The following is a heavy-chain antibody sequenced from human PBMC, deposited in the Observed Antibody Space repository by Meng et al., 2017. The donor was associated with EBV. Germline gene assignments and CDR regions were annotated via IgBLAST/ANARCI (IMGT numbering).Heavy chain of an antibody. CDR1: GGTFSSYA. D-gene: IGHD6-13*01. V-gene: IGHV1-69*06. J-gene: IGHJ4*02. Sequence: GQLVQSGAEVKEPWSSVKVSCKASGGTFSSYAISWVLQAPGQGLEWMGGIIPIFGTANYAQKFQGRVTITADKSTSTAYMELSSLRSEDTAVYYCARAEIAAAGRLDYWGQGTLVTVSS. CDR2: IIPIFGTA. CDR3: ARAEIAAAGRLDY.